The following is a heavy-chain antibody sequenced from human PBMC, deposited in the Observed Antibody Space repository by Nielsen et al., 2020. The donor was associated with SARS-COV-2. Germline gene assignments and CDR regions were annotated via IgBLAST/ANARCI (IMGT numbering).Heavy chain of an antibody. J-gene: IGHJ6*02. CDR2: ISGSGGST. Sequence: GESLKISCAASGFTFSSYAMSWVRQAPGKGLEWVSAISGSGGSTYYADSVKGRFAISRDNSKNTLYLQMNSLRAEDTAVYYCAGKSKYSGSNRAGMDVWGQGTTVTVS. D-gene: IGHD5-12*01. CDR3: AGKSKYSGSNRAGMDV. CDR1: GFTFSSYA. V-gene: IGHV3-23*01.